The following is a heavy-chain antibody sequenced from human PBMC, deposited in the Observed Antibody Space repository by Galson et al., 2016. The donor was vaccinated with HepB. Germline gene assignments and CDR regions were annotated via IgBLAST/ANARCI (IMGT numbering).Heavy chain of an antibody. CDR1: GFTFSSYA. CDR2: ISYDGSTK. Sequence: SLRLSCAASGFTFSSYAMSWVRQAPGKGLEWMAVISYDGSTKYYAESVEGRFTISRDNSKNTLYLQMNSLRGEDTAIYYCARADFVGATPLGYWGQGMLVSVSS. V-gene: IGHV3-30*04. J-gene: IGHJ4*02. CDR3: ARADFVGATPLGY. D-gene: IGHD1-26*01.